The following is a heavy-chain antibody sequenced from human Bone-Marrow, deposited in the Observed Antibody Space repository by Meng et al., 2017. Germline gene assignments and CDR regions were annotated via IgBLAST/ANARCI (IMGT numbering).Heavy chain of an antibody. CDR1: GFTFSSYG. J-gene: IGHJ4*02. Sequence: GESLKISCAASGFTFSSYGMHWVRQAPGKGPEWVAVIWYDGSNKYYADSVKGRFTISRDNSKNTLYLQMNSLRAEDTAVYYCARGGPFMVRGRPIDYWGQGTLVTVSS. CDR2: IWYDGSNK. D-gene: IGHD3-10*01. CDR3: ARGGPFMVRGRPIDY. V-gene: IGHV3-33*01.